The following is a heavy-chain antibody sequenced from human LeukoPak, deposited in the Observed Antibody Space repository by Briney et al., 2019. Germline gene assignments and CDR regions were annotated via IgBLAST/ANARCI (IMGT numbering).Heavy chain of an antibody. Sequence: PSEALSLTCTVSGGSISISSYYWGWIRQPPGKGLEWIGTIYYSGITYYNPSLKSRVTISVDTSKNQFSLQPTSVTAADTAVYYCARSYSLPPTNWFDPWGQGTLVTVSS. J-gene: IGHJ5*02. CDR2: IYYSGIT. CDR3: ARSYSLPPTNWFDP. D-gene: IGHD4-11*01. V-gene: IGHV4-39*07. CDR1: GGSISISSYY.